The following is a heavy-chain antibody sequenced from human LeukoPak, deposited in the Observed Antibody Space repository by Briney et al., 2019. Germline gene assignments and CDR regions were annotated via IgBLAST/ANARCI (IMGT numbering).Heavy chain of an antibody. CDR2: IIPIFGTA. Sequence: VASVKVSCKASGCTFSSYAFSLVRLAPAPGLEWMGGIIPIFGTANYAQKFLGRVTITADKSTSTAYMELSSLRSEDRAVYYCARDGGSYGSGSRNWFDPWGQGTLVTVSS. J-gene: IGHJ5*02. CDR3: ARDGGSYGSGSRNWFDP. V-gene: IGHV1-69*06. CDR1: GCTFSSYA. D-gene: IGHD3-10*01.